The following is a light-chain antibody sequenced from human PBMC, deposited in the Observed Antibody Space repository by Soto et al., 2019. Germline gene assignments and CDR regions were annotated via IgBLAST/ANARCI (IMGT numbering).Light chain of an antibody. CDR2: DAS. CDR1: QSIRSW. Sequence: DIQITQSPSTLSASVGDRVTIACRASQSIRSWLAWYQQKPGKAPKVLIYDASSLESGVPSRFSGSGSGTEFTLTISSMQPDDFANYYCQHNNGYSWTFGQGTKLDIK. J-gene: IGKJ1*01. V-gene: IGKV1-5*01. CDR3: QHNNGYSWT.